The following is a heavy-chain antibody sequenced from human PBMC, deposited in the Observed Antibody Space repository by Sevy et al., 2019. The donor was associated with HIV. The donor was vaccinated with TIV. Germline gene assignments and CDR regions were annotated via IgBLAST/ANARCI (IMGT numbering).Heavy chain of an antibody. CDR2: LIGGGSRT. CDR3: AKRRVQSGLSGGGANYGMDV. V-gene: IGHV3-23*01. Sequence: GGSLRLSYAASGFPFSNFAMSWVRQAPGKGLEWVSTLIGGGSRTYYADSVTGRFIISRDNSRNTLYLQMNSLRAEDTAIYYCAKRRVQSGLSGGGANYGMDVCGRRTTVTVSS. CDR1: GFPFSNFA. D-gene: IGHD2-8*02. J-gene: IGHJ6*02.